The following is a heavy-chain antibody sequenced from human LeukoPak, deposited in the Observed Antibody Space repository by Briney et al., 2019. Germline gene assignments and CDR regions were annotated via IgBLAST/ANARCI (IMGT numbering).Heavy chain of an antibody. CDR1: GGSISSYY. J-gene: IGHJ5*02. V-gene: IGHV4-4*07. CDR2: IYTSGST. D-gene: IGHD3-3*01. Sequence: SETLPLTCTVSGGSISSYYWSWIRQPAGKGLEWIGRIYTSGSTNYNPSLKSRVTMSVDTSKNQFSLKLSSVTAADTAVYYCARDRWGFLEWFGTQNWFDPWGQGTLVTVSS. CDR3: ARDRWGFLEWFGTQNWFDP.